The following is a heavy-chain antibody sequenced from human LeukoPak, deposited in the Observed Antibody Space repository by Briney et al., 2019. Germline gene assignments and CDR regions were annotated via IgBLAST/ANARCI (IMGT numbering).Heavy chain of an antibody. Sequence: GASVKVSCKASGYTFTGYFLHWVRQAPGQGLEWMGWINPTSGGTSYPPKFQGRVTMTRDTSISTAYMELSRLTSDDTAVYYCARGFWTEGFDYWGQGTLVTVSS. V-gene: IGHV1-2*02. CDR1: GYTFTGYF. CDR3: ARGFWTEGFDY. CDR2: INPTSGGT. D-gene: IGHD3/OR15-3a*01. J-gene: IGHJ4*02.